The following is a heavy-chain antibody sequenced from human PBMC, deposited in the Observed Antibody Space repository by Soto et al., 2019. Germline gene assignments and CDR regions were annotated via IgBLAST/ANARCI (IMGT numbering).Heavy chain of an antibody. CDR2: ISPYNDYT. D-gene: IGHD3-22*01. CDR1: GYTFSSYG. V-gene: IGHV1-18*01. J-gene: IGHJ6*01. Sequence: QVHLVQSGGEVKKPGASVKVFCKTSGYTFSSYGVNWVRQAPGRGLEWMGWISPYNDYTYYAQKSRXXVRMTTATSXMXVXRXXRSLSSDDTAVYYCGRAGYYDGSGSRNYHYYGIDVWGQATPVCVSS. CDR3: GRAGYYDGSGSRNYHYYGIDV.